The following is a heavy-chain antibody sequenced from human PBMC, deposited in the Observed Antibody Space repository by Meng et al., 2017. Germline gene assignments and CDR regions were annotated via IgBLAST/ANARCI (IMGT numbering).Heavy chain of an antibody. V-gene: IGHV1-2*06. CDR2: INPNSGGT. J-gene: IGHJ6*02. Sequence: ASVKVSCKASGYTFTGYYMHWVRQAPGQGLEWMGRINPNSGGTNYAQKFQGRVTMTRDTTISTAYMELSRLRSDDTAVYYCARACGRTTMVGGVIPLGMDVWGQGTTVTVYS. CDR3: ARACGRTTMVGGVIPLGMDV. D-gene: IGHD3-10*01. CDR1: GYTFTGYY.